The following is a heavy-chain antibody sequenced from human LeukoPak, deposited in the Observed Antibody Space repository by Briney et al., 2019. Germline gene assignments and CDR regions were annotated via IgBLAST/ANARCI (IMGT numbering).Heavy chain of an antibody. J-gene: IGHJ6*03. CDR1: GGSLNGYY. Sequence: SETLSLTCAVNGGSLNGYYWSWIRQPPGKGLEWIGEINHIGNTNYDPSLRSRVTISVDTSKNQFSLSLASATAADTAVYFCARLGSVGYYNYQYMDIWGNGTTVTVSS. CDR2: INHIGNT. D-gene: IGHD3-10*01. CDR3: ARLGSVGYYNYQYMDI. V-gene: IGHV4-34*01.